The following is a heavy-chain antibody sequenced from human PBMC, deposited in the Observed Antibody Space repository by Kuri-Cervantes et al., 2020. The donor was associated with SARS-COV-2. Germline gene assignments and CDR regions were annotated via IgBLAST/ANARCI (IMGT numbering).Heavy chain of an antibody. CDR2: ISSSSSYT. D-gene: IGHD4-11*01. V-gene: IGHV3-11*05. CDR3: ARDSAGNYKSYYYYYGMDV. J-gene: IGHJ6*02. CDR1: GFTFSDYY. Sequence: GGSLRLSCAASGFTFSDYYMSWIRQAPGKGLEWVSYISSSSSYTNYADSVKGRFTISRDNAKNSLYLQMNSLRAEDTAVYYCARDSAGNYKSYYYYYGMDVWGQGTTVTVYS.